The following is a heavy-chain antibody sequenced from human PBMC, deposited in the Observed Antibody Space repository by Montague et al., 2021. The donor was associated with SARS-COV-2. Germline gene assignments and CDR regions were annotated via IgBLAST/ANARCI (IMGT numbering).Heavy chain of an antibody. Sequence: SETLSLTCTVSGGSISSYYWSWIRQPPGKGLEWIGYIYYSGSTNYNPSLKSRVTISVDTSKNQFSLKLSSVTAADTAVYYCARGNTWGGYSYGFDYWGQGTMVTVSS. V-gene: IGHV4-59*01. CDR1: GGSISSYY. J-gene: IGHJ4*02. CDR3: ARGNTWGGYSYGFDY. CDR2: IYYSGST. D-gene: IGHD5-18*01.